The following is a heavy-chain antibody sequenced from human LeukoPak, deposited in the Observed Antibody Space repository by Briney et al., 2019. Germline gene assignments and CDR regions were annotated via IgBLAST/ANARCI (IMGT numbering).Heavy chain of an antibody. Sequence: GASVKVSCKASGYIFTSYGIVWVRQAPGQGLEWMGWINTYHGDTNYAQKLQGRVTMTTDTSTSTAYMELRSLTSDDTAVYYCARSPKPDPGVPAASCSRFEYWGQGTLVTVSS. J-gene: IGHJ4*02. D-gene: IGHD2-2*01. CDR3: ARSPKPDPGVPAASCSRFEY. V-gene: IGHV1-18*01. CDR2: INTYHGDT. CDR1: GYIFTSYG.